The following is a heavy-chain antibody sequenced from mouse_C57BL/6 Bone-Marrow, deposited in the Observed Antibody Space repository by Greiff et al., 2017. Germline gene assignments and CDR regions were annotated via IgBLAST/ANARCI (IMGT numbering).Heavy chain of an antibody. CDR2: ISSGGSYT. Sequence: EVQLVESGGDLVKPGGSLKLSCAASGFTFSSYGMSWVRQTPDKRLEWVATISSGGSYTYYPDSVKGRFTISRDNAKNTLYLQMRRLKTEDTAMYYCARPYGIYWYFDVWGTGTTVTVSS. CDR3: ARPYGIYWYFDV. V-gene: IGHV5-6*01. D-gene: IGHD2-1*01. J-gene: IGHJ1*03. CDR1: GFTFSSYG.